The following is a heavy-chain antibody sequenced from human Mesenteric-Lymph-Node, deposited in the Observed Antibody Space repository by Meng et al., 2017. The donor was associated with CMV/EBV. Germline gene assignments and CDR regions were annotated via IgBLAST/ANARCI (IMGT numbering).Heavy chain of an antibody. V-gene: IGHV4-39*07. CDR1: GGSISSSSYY. J-gene: IGHJ4*02. D-gene: IGHD2-2*01. CDR2: IYYSGST. Sequence: GSLRLSCTVSGGSISSSSYYWGWIRQPPGKGLEWIGSIYYSGSTYYNPSLKSRVTISVDTSKNQFSLKLSSVTAADTAVYYCAREDSYCSSTTCPIDYWGQGALVTVS. CDR3: AREDSYCSSTTCPIDY.